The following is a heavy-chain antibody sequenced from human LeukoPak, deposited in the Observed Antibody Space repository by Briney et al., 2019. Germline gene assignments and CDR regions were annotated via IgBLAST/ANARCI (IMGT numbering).Heavy chain of an antibody. CDR2: INWNGGST. V-gene: IGHV3-20*04. D-gene: IGHD6-6*01. J-gene: IGHJ4*02. CDR1: GFTFDDYA. Sequence: GRSLRLSCAASGFTFDDYAMHWVRQAPGKGLEWVSGINWNGGSTGYADSVKGRFTISRDNAKNTLYLQMNSLRAEDTAVYYCARDQSPIAAHVDYWGQGTLVTVSS. CDR3: ARDQSPIAAHVDY.